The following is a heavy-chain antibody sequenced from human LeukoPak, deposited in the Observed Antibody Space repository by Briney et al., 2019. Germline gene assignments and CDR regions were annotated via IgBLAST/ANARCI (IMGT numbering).Heavy chain of an antibody. CDR1: GFTFSSYE. D-gene: IGHD3-10*01. CDR2: ISSSGNTI. CDR3: ARGGGYYGSGSLHYYYYGMDV. Sequence: GGSLRLSCAASGFTFSSYEMNWVRQAAGEGRGWVSYISSSGNTIYYADSVKGRFTISRDNAKTSLYLQMNSLRAEDTAVYYCARGGGYYGSGSLHYYYYGMDVWGQGTTVTVSS. J-gene: IGHJ6*02. V-gene: IGHV3-48*03.